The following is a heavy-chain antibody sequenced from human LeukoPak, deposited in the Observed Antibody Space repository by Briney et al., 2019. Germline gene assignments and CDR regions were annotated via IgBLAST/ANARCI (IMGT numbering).Heavy chain of an antibody. CDR2: VNPNSGDT. J-gene: IGHJ4*02. V-gene: IGHV1-8*02. D-gene: IGHD3-16*01. CDR3: ARDLYVNYYFDY. CDR1: GYTFTSYD. Sequence: GASVKVSCKASGYTFTSYDINWVRQAPGQGLEWMAWVNPNSGDTGYAQKFQGRVTMTRDTSTSTVYMELSSLRSEDTAVYYCARDLYVNYYFDYWGQGTLVTVSS.